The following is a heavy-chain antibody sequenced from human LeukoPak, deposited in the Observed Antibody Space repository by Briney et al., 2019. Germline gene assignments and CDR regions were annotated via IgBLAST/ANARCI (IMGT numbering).Heavy chain of an antibody. CDR1: GFTFSSYS. D-gene: IGHD4-23*01. J-gene: IGHJ4*02. CDR3: AKGVGGNPRYYFDY. Sequence: GGSLRLSCAASGFTFSSYSMNWVRQAPGKGLEWVSSISSSSSYIYYADSVKGRFTISRDTSENTLYLQMNSLRADDTGVYYCAKGVGGNPRYYFDYWGQGTVVTVSS. CDR2: ISSSSSYI. V-gene: IGHV3-21*04.